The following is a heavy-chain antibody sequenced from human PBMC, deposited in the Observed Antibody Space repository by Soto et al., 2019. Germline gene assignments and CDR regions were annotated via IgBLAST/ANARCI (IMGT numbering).Heavy chain of an antibody. Sequence: GGSLRLSCAASGFTFSSYAMSWVRQAPGKGLDWVSAISGSGGSTYYADSVKGRFTISGDNSKNRLYLQMNSLRAEDTAVYYCATRTGTSDSFDYWGQGTLVTVSS. J-gene: IGHJ4*02. CDR1: GFTFSSYA. V-gene: IGHV3-23*01. D-gene: IGHD1-1*01. CDR2: ISGSGGST. CDR3: ATRTGTSDSFDY.